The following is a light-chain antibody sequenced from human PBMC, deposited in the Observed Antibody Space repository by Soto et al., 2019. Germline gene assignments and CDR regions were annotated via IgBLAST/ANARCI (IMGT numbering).Light chain of an antibody. Sequence: LTQSPATLSLAPGETATLSCRASQSVSSSYLAWYQQKPGQAPRLLIYDVSNRASGIPARFSGSGSETDFTLTISSLEPEDFAVYYCQQRSDWPLTFGQGTRLEIK. J-gene: IGKJ5*01. CDR2: DVS. CDR1: QSVSSSY. V-gene: IGKV3-11*01. CDR3: QQRSDWPLT.